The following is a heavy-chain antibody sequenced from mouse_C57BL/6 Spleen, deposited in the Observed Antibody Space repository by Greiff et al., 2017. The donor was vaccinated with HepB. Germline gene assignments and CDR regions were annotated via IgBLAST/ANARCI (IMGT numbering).Heavy chain of an antibody. CDR1: GYAFSSSW. D-gene: IGHD3-2*02. J-gene: IGHJ2*01. CDR3: ARERETAQAVCYFDY. CDR2: IYPGDGDT. Sequence: VQLQQSGPELVKPGASVKISCKASGYAFSSSWMNWVKQRPGKGLEWIGRIYPGDGDTNYNGKFKGKATLTADKSSSTAYMQLSSLTSEDSAVYFCARERETAQAVCYFDYWGQGTTLTVSS. V-gene: IGHV1-82*01.